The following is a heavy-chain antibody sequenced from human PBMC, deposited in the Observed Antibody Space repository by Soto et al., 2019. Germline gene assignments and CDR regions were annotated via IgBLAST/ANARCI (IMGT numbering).Heavy chain of an antibody. J-gene: IGHJ5*02. CDR1: GFSFRSYA. V-gene: IGHV3-23*01. CDR3: ARDRFRTASSRYVT. CDR2: ISGDAATT. Sequence: EVLLLESGGGLVHPGGSLRLSCAGSGFSFRSYAIAWVRQAPGKGLEWVSAISGDAATTSYAESVKGRFAISRDNSKSTLYLQMSSLRVEDTAVYYCARDRFRTASSRYVTWGQGTLVTVSS. D-gene: IGHD2-2*01.